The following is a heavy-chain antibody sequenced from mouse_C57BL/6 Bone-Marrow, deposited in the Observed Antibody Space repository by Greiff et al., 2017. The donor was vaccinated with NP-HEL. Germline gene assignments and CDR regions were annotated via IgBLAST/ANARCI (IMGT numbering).Heavy chain of an antibody. Sequence: VQLQQPGAELVRPGTSVKLSCKASGYTFTSYWMHWVKQRPGQGLEWIGVIDPSDSYTNYNQKFKGKATLTVDTSSSTAYMQLSSLTSEDSAVYYCARVYGSSLDYWGQGTTLTVSS. V-gene: IGHV1-59*01. J-gene: IGHJ2*01. CDR2: IDPSDSYT. D-gene: IGHD1-1*01. CDR3: ARVYGSSLDY. CDR1: GYTFTSYW.